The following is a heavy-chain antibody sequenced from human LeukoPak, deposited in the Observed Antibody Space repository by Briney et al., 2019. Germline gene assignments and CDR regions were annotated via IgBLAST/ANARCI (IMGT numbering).Heavy chain of an antibody. CDR3: ARDKVATIDY. J-gene: IGHJ4*02. V-gene: IGHV3-21*01. CDR1: GFTFSSYS. CDR2: ISSSSSYI. Sequence: GGSLRLSCAASGFTFSSYSMNWVRQAPGKGLEWVSSISSSSSYIYYADLVKGRFTISRDNAKNSLYLQMNSLRAEDTAVYYCARDKVATIDYWGQGTLVTVSS. D-gene: IGHD5-24*01.